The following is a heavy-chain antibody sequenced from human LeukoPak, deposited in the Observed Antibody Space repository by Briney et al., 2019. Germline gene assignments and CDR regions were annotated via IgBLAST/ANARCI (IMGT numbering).Heavy chain of an antibody. CDR1: GVSFSGYY. CDR2: INHSGST. CDR3: ARAGYNYRFDY. J-gene: IGHJ4*02. Sequence: PSETLSLTCAVYGVSFSGYYWSWIRQPPGKGLEWIGEINHSGSTNYNPSLKSRVTISVDTSKNQFSLKLSSVTAADTAVYYCARAGYNYRFDYWGQGTLVTVSS. D-gene: IGHD5-24*01. V-gene: IGHV4-34*01.